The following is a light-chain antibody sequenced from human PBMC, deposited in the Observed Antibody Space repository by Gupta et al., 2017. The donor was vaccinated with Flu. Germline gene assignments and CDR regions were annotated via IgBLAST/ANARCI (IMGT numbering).Light chain of an antibody. Sequence: EVVMTQSPATLCVSRGERVNPSCRPSQIVGMYLAWYQQKLGQAPRLLFYAASSRATVIPGRFSGSASGTVFPITISTFPSEVVTVYFCQQYNNCPPYTFGHGTKLEIK. CDR3: QQYNNCPPYT. CDR1: QIVGMY. CDR2: AAS. J-gene: IGKJ2*01. V-gene: IGKV3-15*01.